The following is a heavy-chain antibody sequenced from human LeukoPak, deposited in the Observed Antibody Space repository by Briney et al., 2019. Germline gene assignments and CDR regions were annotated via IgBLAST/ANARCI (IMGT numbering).Heavy chain of an antibody. J-gene: IGHJ4*02. D-gene: IGHD3-22*01. V-gene: IGHV1-46*01. CDR3: AGELSITMIVLSFDY. Sequence: ASVKVSCKASGYTFTSYYMHWVRQAPGQGLEGMGIINPSGGSTSYAQKFQGRVTMTRDTSTSTVYMELSSLRSEDTAVYYCAGELSITMIVLSFDYWGQGTLVTVSS. CDR2: INPSGGST. CDR1: GYTFTSYY.